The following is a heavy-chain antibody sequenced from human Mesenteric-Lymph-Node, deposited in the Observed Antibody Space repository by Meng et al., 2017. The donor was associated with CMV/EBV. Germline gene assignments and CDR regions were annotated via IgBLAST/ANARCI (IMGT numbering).Heavy chain of an antibody. CDR1: GLTFRNAW. Sequence: GESLKISCAASGLTFRNAWMNWVRQAPGKGVEWVARIKANTDGGTTYYAAPVKGRFTISRDDSKNTLYLQMNSLKTEDTAVYYCTTLATIWGQGTLVTVSS. J-gene: IGHJ4*02. CDR3: TTLATI. V-gene: IGHV3-15*06. CDR2: IKANTDGGTT. D-gene: IGHD5-24*01.